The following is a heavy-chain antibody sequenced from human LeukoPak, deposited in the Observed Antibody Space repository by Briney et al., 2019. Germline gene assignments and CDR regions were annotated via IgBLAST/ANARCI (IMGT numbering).Heavy chain of an antibody. V-gene: IGHV3-7*01. J-gene: IGHJ4*02. Sequence: PGGSLRLSCAASGFTFSSYAMSWVRQAPGKGLEWLANIKPDGSVQNYVDSVKGRFTISRDNAKTSVFLQMNSLRAEDTAVYYCARPAAGTPGTAYWGQGTLVTVSS. CDR3: ARPAAGTPGTAY. D-gene: IGHD6-13*01. CDR2: IKPDGSVQ. CDR1: GFTFSSYA.